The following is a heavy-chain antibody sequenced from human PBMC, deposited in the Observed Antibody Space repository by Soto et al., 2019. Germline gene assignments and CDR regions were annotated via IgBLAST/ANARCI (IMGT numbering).Heavy chain of an antibody. CDR3: ASRSGDGLCLY. D-gene: IGHD1-26*01. CDR2: IYYSGIT. V-gene: IGHV4-59*01. J-gene: IGHJ4*02. CDR1: GGSITSYY. Sequence: SETLSLTCTVSGGSITSYYWSWIRQPPGKGLEWIGYIYYSGITNYNPSLKSRVTVSVATSKNQFSLKLSSVTAADTAVYYGASRSGDGLCLYLGQGTLVTFAS.